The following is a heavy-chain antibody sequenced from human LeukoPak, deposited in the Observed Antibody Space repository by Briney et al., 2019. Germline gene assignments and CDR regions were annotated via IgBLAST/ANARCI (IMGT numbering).Heavy chain of an antibody. CDR1: GGSISSSSYY. Sequence: KPSETLSLTCTVSGGSISSSSYYWGWIRQPPGKGLEWIGSIYYSGSTYYNPSLKSRVTISVDTSKNQFSLKLSSVTAADTAVYYCARVQESQIDYYFDYWGQGTLVTVSS. D-gene: IGHD3-9*01. CDR2: IYYSGST. CDR3: ARVQESQIDYYFDY. V-gene: IGHV4-39*07. J-gene: IGHJ4*02.